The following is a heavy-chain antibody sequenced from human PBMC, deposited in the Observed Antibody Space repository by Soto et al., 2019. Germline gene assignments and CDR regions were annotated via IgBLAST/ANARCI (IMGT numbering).Heavy chain of an antibody. D-gene: IGHD2-2*01. CDR2: ISGSGGST. Sequence: GGSLRLSCAASGFTFSSYAMSWVRQAPGKGLEWASAISGSGGSTYYADSVKGRFTISRDNSKNTLYLQMNSLRAEDTAVYYCAKDRRQAAMPKLDYWGQGTLVTVSS. V-gene: IGHV3-23*01. J-gene: IGHJ4*02. CDR3: AKDRRQAAMPKLDY. CDR1: GFTFSSYA.